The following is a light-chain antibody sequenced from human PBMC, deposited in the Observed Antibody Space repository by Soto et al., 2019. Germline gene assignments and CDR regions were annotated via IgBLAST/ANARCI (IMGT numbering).Light chain of an antibody. Sequence: EIVLTQSPATLSLSPGERATLSCRASQSVSSCVAWYQQKPGQAPRLLIYDASNRATGIPARFSGSGSGTDFTLTISSLEPEDFAVYYCQHRSNWPRTFGGGTKVEIK. CDR3: QHRSNWPRT. V-gene: IGKV3-11*01. J-gene: IGKJ4*01. CDR1: QSVSSC. CDR2: DAS.